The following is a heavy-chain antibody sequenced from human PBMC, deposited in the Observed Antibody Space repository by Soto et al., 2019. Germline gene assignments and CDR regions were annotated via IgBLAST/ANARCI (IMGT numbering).Heavy chain of an antibody. CDR2: ISYDGSNK. J-gene: IGHJ6*02. D-gene: IGHD2-2*01. CDR3: SRDRGVVVVPAATYYYYYYGMDV. CDR1: EFTFSSYA. V-gene: IGHV3-30-3*01. Sequence: RGSLRLSCAASEFTFSSYAMHWVRQAPDKGLEWVAVISYDGSNKYYADTVKGRFTSSSDNSKNTLYLQMNSLRADGRAVYYCSRDRGVVVVPAATYYYYYYGMDVWGQGTTVTVSS.